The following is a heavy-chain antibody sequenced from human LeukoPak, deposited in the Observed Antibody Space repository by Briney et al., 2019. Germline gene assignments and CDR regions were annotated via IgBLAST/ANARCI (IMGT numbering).Heavy chain of an antibody. Sequence: GGSLRPSCAASGFTFSSYWMHWVRQAPGKGLVWVSRINSDGSSTSYADSVKGRFTISRDNAKNTLYLQMNSLRAEDTAVYYCAREFGELLSEPITFDYWGQGTLVTVSS. D-gene: IGHD3-10*01. V-gene: IGHV3-74*01. J-gene: IGHJ4*02. CDR3: AREFGELLSEPITFDY. CDR1: GFTFSSYW. CDR2: INSDGSST.